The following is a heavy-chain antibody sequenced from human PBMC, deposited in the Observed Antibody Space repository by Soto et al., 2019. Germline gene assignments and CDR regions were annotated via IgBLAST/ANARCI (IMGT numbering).Heavy chain of an antibody. J-gene: IGHJ4*02. CDR3: TTGRYFFDY. D-gene: IGHD3-9*01. Sequence: GGSLRLSCAASGFIFSRYGMQWVRQAPGKGLVWVSRITTDGSSTNYADSVKGRFTISRDNAKNTLYLQMDSLRAEDSAVYYCTTGRYFFDYWGQGTLVTVSS. CDR2: ITTDGSST. V-gene: IGHV3-74*01. CDR1: GFIFSRYG.